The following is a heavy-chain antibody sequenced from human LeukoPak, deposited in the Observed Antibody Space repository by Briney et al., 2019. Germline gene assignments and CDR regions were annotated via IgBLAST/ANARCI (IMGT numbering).Heavy chain of an antibody. V-gene: IGHV4-4*07. CDR2: IYTSGST. CDR3: ARVGTIRVSIAARPLDY. D-gene: IGHD6-6*01. Sequence: SETLSLTCTVSGGSTSSYYWSWIRQPAGKGLEWIGRIYTSGSTNYNPSLKSRVTMSVDTSKNQFSLKLSSVTAADTAVYYCARVGTIRVSIAARPLDYWGQGTLVTVSS. CDR1: GGSTSSYY. J-gene: IGHJ4*02.